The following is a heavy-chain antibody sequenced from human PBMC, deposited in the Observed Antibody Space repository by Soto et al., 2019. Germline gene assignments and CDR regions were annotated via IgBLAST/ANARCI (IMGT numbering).Heavy chain of an antibody. CDR2: IYYSGST. CDR3: AREGHLRADIVVVPAATDAFDI. CDR1: GGSISSYY. Sequence: SETLSLTCTVSGGSISSYYWSWIRQPPGKGLEWIGYIYYSGSTNYNPSLKSRVTISVDTSKNQFSLKLSSVTAADTAVYYCAREGHLRADIVVVPAATDAFDIWGQGTMVTVSS. J-gene: IGHJ3*02. V-gene: IGHV4-59*01. D-gene: IGHD2-2*01.